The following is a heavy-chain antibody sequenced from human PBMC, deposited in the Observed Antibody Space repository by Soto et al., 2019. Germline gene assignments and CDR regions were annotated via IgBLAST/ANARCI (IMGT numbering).Heavy chain of an antibody. J-gene: IGHJ4*02. CDR1: RGSISDYY. D-gene: IGHD3-10*01. CDR2: VYHSGAT. CDR3: ATRPPPGGWFGVFDF. V-gene: IGHV4-59*01. Sequence: SETLSLTCTVSRGSISDYYWIWIRQPPGKGPEWIGYVYHSGATKYNPSLESRVTISLDTSKNQFSLKLNSVTAADTAVYYCATRPPPGGWFGVFDFWSQGTLVTVSS.